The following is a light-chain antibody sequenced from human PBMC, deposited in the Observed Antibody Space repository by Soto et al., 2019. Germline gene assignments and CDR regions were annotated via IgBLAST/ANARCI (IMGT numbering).Light chain of an antibody. J-gene: IGKJ3*01. CDR3: QQRRNWVS. CDR2: DTS. CDR1: QSVDTY. V-gene: IGKV3-11*01. Sequence: IPLTQSPAILSLSPGERATLSCTASQSVDTYIAWYQQRPGQPPRLLIHDTSHRASGVPARFRGSGSGTDFTLTISSLESEDFGVYFCQQRRNWVSFGPGTRL.